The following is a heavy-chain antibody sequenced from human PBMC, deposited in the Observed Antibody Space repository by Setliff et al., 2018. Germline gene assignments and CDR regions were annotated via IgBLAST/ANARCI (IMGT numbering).Heavy chain of an antibody. D-gene: IGHD3-10*01. CDR2: IRGSGET. J-gene: IGHJ5*01. Sequence: PGGSLSLSCAAPGLTFSSYAMSWVRQAPGKGLEWVSAIRGSGETRYADSVKGRFTISRDKSKNTLYLHLSSLRVEDTATYYCARDRGGTNPWFDFWGQGTQVTVSS. CDR1: GLTFSSYA. V-gene: IGHV3-23*01. CDR3: ARDRGGTNPWFDF.